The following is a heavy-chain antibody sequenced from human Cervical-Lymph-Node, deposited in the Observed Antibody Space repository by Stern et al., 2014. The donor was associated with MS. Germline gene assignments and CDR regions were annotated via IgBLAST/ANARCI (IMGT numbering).Heavy chain of an antibody. CDR1: GVTVSRDY. D-gene: IGHD1-1*01. Sequence: EVQLEESGGGVIQPGGSLRLSCTASGVTVSRDYMTWVRQAPGQGLEWVSLRTNVGSTFYTDSVKGRFTISRDDSKNTVYLHMTSLRAEDTAMYYCARDTSSPERSDWWGQGTLVTVSS. CDR3: ARDTSSPERSDW. V-gene: IGHV3-53*01. CDR2: RTNVGST. J-gene: IGHJ4*02.